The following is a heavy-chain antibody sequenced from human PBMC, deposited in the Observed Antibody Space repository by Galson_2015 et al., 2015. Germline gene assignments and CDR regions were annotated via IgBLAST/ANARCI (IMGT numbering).Heavy chain of an antibody. CDR2: IIPIFGTA. Sequence: SVKVSCKASGGTFSSYAISWVRQAPGQGLEWMGGIIPIFGTANYAQKFQGRVTITADESTSTAYMELSSLRSEDTAVYYCARGQDIVVVPAAPWWGNWFDPWGQGTLVTVSS. J-gene: IGHJ5*02. V-gene: IGHV1-69*13. D-gene: IGHD2-2*01. CDR3: ARGQDIVVVPAAPWWGNWFDP. CDR1: GGTFSSYA.